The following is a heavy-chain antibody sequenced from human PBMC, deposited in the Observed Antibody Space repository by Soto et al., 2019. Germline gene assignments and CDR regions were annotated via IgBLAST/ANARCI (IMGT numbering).Heavy chain of an antibody. CDR1: GGSMNNFY. CDR3: SGHLTGHYYHDF. D-gene: IGHD3-9*01. J-gene: IGHJ4*02. Sequence: SETLSLTCTVSGGSMNNFYWSWIRQPPGKGLEWIGYVSYSDSSNYNPSLKSRVTISVDTSKNQFSLRLSSVTAADTAVYYCSGHLTGHYYHDFWGQGSLVPVSS. V-gene: IGHV4-59*08. CDR2: VSYSDSS.